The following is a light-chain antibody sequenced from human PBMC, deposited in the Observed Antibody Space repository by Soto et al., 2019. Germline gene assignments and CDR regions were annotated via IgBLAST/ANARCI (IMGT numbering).Light chain of an antibody. CDR2: GAS. CDR1: QSVMSNY. CDR3: QQYYSYPRT. Sequence: EIVLTQSACTQSWSPGDRATLYWKASQSVMSNYVAWYHQKNGQAPRLLISGASTRAAGIPDRFSGSGYGTDFNLTISCLQSEDFATYYCQQYYSYPRTFGQGTKVDIK. J-gene: IGKJ1*01. V-gene: IGKV3-20*01.